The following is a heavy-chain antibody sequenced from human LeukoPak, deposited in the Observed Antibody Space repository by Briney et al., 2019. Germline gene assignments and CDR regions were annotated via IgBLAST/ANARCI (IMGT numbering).Heavy chain of an antibody. Sequence: GASVKVSCKASGGTFSSYAISWVRQAPGQGLEWMGRIIPILGIANYAQKFQGRVTITADKSTSTAYMELSSLRSEDTAVYYCARDRIDTATTMDVWGQGTTVTVSS. J-gene: IGHJ6*02. CDR2: IIPILGIA. CDR3: ARDRIDTATTMDV. CDR1: GGTFSSYA. V-gene: IGHV1-69*04. D-gene: IGHD5-18*01.